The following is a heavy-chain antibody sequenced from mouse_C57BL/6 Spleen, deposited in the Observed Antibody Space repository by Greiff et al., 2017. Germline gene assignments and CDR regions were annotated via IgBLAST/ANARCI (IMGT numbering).Heavy chain of an antibody. CDR2: IYPRDGST. CDR3: ARAGRGVVYYFDY. V-gene: IGHV1-78*01. Sequence: VKLMESDAELVKPGASVKISCKVSGYTFTDHTIHWMKQRPEQGLEWIGYIYPRDGSTMYNEKFKGKATLTADKSSSAAYMQLNSLTSEDSAVYFCARAGRGVVYYFDYWGQGTTLTVSS. J-gene: IGHJ2*01. CDR1: GYTFTDHT.